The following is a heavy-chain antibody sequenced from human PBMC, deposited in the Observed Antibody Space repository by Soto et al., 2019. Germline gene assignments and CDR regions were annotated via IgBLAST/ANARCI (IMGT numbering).Heavy chain of an antibody. CDR3: ARDRDGGWFHMDV. D-gene: IGHD6-19*01. CDR2: IWSDGKKE. Sequence: QVQLVESGGGVVQPGRSLRLSCVGSGFPFWHYGMHWVRQAPGKGLEWVAVIWSDGKKESYADFVKGRFAISRDNFKDTLYLQMTSLRAAATAVFYCARDRDGGWFHMDVWGQGTTVTVSS. J-gene: IGHJ6*02. CDR1: GFPFWHYG. V-gene: IGHV3-33*01.